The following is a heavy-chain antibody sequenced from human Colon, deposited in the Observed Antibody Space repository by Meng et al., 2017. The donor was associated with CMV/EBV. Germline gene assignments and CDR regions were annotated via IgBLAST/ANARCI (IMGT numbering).Heavy chain of an antibody. J-gene: IGHJ3*02. CDR2: IYYSGST. Sequence: SETLSLTCTVSGGSISSSSYYWGWIRQPPGTGLEWIGSIYYSGSTYYNPSLKSRVTISVDTSKHQFSLKLSSVTAADTAVYSCARRVKKWELPDAFDIWGQGTMVTVSS. CDR3: ARRVKKWELPDAFDI. D-gene: IGHD1-26*01. V-gene: IGHV4-39*07. CDR1: GGSISSSSYY.